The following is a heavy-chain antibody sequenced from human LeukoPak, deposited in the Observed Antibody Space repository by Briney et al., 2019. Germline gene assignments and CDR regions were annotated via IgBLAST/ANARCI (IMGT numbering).Heavy chain of an antibody. J-gene: IGHJ4*02. D-gene: IGHD6-19*01. CDR1: GYSFTNYW. Sequence: GASLKISFQGSGYSFTNYWIGWVRPMPGKGREWMGIIYPGDSDTRYSPSFQGQVTISAGKSISTAYLQWSSLKASDTAMYYCARHIAPGYSSGWYIDYWGQGTLVTVSS. CDR2: IYPGDSDT. V-gene: IGHV5-51*01. CDR3: ARHIAPGYSSGWYIDY.